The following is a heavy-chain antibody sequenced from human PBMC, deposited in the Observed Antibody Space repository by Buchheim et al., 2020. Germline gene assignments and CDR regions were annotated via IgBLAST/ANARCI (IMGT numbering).Heavy chain of an antibody. V-gene: IGHV3-11*06. Sequence: QVQLVESGGGLVKPGGSLRLSCAASGFTFSDYYMSWIRQAPGKGLEWVSYISSSSSYTNYADSVKGRFTISRHNAKNSLYLQMNSLRAEDTAVYYCARDLYYYDSSGSPHYYYYGMDVWGQGTT. CDR2: ISSSSSYT. D-gene: IGHD3-22*01. J-gene: IGHJ6*02. CDR1: GFTFSDYY. CDR3: ARDLYYYDSSGSPHYYYYGMDV.